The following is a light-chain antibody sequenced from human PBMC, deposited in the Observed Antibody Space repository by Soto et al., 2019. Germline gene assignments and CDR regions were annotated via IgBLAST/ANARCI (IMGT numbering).Light chain of an antibody. Sequence: EIVLTQSPATLSLSPGERATLSCRASQSVSSYLAWYQQKPGQAPRLLIYDASNRATGIPARFSGSGSGTDFTLTISRLEPEDFAVYYCQQRSNSFGQGTKVEIK. CDR2: DAS. V-gene: IGKV3-11*01. CDR1: QSVSSY. J-gene: IGKJ1*01. CDR3: QQRSNS.